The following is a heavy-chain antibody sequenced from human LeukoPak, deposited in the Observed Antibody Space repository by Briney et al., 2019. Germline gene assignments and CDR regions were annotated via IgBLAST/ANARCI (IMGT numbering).Heavy chain of an antibody. CDR3: ARARFGESRQRGIDY. CDR1: GGSISSGDYY. D-gene: IGHD3-10*01. CDR2: IYYSGNT. V-gene: IGHV4-30-4*01. J-gene: IGHJ4*02. Sequence: SQTLSLTCSVSGGSISSGDYYWSWIRQPPGKGLEWIGYIYYSGNTFYKPSLKSRVTISGDRPKNQFSLKLSSVTAADTAVYYCARARFGESRQRGIDYWGQGTLVTVSS.